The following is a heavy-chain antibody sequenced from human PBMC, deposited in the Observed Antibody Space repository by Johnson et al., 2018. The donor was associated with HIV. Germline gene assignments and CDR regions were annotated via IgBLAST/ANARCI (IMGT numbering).Heavy chain of an antibody. CDR2: IYTGGST. D-gene: IGHD3-16*01. J-gene: IGHJ3*02. V-gene: IGHV3-66*01. Sequence: VQLVESGGDLVKPGGSLRLSCAASGFIFSDNYLSWVRQAPGKGLEWVSVIYTGGSTYYADSVTGRFTISRDNSKNTLYLQMNSLRAEDTAVYYCARDQDWGYYDTPAFDIWGQGTMVTVSS. CDR3: ARDQDWGYYDTPAFDI. CDR1: GFIFSDNY.